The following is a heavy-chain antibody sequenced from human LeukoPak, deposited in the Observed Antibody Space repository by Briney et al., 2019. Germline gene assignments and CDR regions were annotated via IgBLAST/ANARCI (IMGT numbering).Heavy chain of an antibody. CDR2: IYNSGSI. CDR3: ARDTGRGDFGAFDI. V-gene: IGHV4-59*01. J-gene: IGHJ3*02. D-gene: IGHD2-21*02. Sequence: PSETLSLTCTVSGASIRNYYWSWIRQPPGKGLELIGYIYNSGSINYNPSLKSRVTISIDTSKNQFSLKLSSVTAADKAVYYCARDTGRGDFGAFDIWGQGIMVTVSS. CDR1: GASIRNYY.